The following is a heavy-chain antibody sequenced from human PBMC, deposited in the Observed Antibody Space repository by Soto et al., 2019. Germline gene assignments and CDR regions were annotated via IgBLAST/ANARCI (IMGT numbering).Heavy chain of an antibody. CDR1: GGSIGSRSHY. D-gene: IGHD3-10*02. CDR2: IHYSGST. V-gene: IGHV4-39*07. Sequence: PSETLSLTCTVSGGSIGSRSHYWGWIRQPPGQGLEWIASIHYSGSTYYNPSLKSRLTMSVDASKNQFSLQMNSLRAEDTAVYYCAKDQLYIRGVIHNWFDPWGQGTLVTVSS. J-gene: IGHJ5*02. CDR3: AKDQLYIRGVIHNWFDP.